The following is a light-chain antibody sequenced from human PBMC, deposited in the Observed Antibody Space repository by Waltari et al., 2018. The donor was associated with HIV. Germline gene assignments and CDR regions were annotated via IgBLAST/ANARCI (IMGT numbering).Light chain of an antibody. CDR1: LRVSSN. CDR2: GAS. Sequence: EIVMTQSPVSVSVSPGEKATLSCRASLRVSSNLAWYQQKPGQAPRLVISGASTRATGIPARFGGSGSGTEFTLTISSLQSEDFAVYYCQQYDLWPLTFGPGTKVDIK. J-gene: IGKJ3*01. V-gene: IGKV3-15*01. CDR3: QQYDLWPLT.